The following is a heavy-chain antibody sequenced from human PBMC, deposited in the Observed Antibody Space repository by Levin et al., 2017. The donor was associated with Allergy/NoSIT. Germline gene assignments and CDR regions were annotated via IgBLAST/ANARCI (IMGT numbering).Heavy chain of an antibody. D-gene: IGHD3-10*01. CDR3: ASGNMVRGVKRAMDV. V-gene: IGHV4-34*01. CDR2: INHSGST. J-gene: IGHJ6*03. Sequence: SETLSLTCAVYGGSFSGYYWSWIRQPPGKGLEWIGEINHSGSTNYNPSLKSRVTISVDTSKNQFSLKLSSVTAADTAVYYCASGNMVRGVKRAMDVWGKGTTVTVSS. CDR1: GGSFSGYY.